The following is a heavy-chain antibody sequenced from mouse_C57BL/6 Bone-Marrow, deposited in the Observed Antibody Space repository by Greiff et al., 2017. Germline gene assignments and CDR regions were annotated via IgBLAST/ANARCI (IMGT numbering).Heavy chain of an antibody. J-gene: IGHJ2*01. D-gene: IGHD2-4*01. Sequence: QVQLQQSGAELVRPGASVTLSCKASGSTFTDYEMHWVKQTPVHGLEWIGAIDPETGGTAYNQKFKGKAILTADKSSSTAYMELRSLTSEDSAVYYCTGGLRRGFDYWGQGTTLTVSS. CDR2: IDPETGGT. CDR1: GSTFTDYE. V-gene: IGHV1-15*01. CDR3: TGGLRRGFDY.